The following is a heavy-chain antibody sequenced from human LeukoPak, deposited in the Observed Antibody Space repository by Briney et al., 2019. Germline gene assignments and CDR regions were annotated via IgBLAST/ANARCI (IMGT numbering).Heavy chain of an antibody. CDR1: GYTFTSYD. D-gene: IGHD6-13*01. Sequence: ASVKVSCKASGYTFTSYDINWVRQATGQGLEWMGWMNPNSGNTGYAQKFQGRVTITADESTSTAYMELSSLRSEDTAMYYCARVEAAAAQMYYYYMDVWGKGTTVTVSS. CDR2: MNPNSGNT. CDR3: ARVEAAAAQMYYYYMDV. J-gene: IGHJ6*03. V-gene: IGHV1-8*03.